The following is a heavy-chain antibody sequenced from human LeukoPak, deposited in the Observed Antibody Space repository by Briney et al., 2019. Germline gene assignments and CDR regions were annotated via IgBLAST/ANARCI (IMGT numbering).Heavy chain of an antibody. D-gene: IGHD1-26*01. CDR3: ARDLGAARTN. CDR1: GDTFSSYA. CDR2: IIPIFGTA. J-gene: IGHJ4*02. V-gene: IGHV1-69*13. Sequence: SVKVSFKASGDTFSSYAISWVRQAPGQGLEWMGGIIPIFGTANYAQKFQGRVTITADESTSTAYMELSSLRSEDTAVYYCARDLGAARTNWGQGTLVTVSS.